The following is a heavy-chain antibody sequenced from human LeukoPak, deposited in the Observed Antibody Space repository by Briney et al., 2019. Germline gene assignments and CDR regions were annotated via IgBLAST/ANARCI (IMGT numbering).Heavy chain of an antibody. V-gene: IGHV3-9*01. CDR3: AKDSGSYFHYFDY. Sequence: GGSLRLSFAASEFTFDDYAMHWVRQAPGKGLEWVSGISWNSGSIGYADSVKGRFTISRDNAKNSLYLQMNSLRAEDTALYYCAKDSGSYFHYFDYWGQGTLVTVSS. CDR2: ISWNSGSI. J-gene: IGHJ4*02. D-gene: IGHD1-26*01. CDR1: EFTFDDYA.